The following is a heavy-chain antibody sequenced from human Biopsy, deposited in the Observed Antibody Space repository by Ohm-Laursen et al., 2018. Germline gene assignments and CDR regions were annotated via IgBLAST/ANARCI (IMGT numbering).Heavy chain of an antibody. CDR1: GGTFSNYG. D-gene: IGHD3-9*01. J-gene: IGHJ1*01. V-gene: IGHV1-69*06. Sequence: SVKVSCKAPGGTFSNYGVNWVRQAPGQGLEWLGGNIPILGTGNYAQKFQDRVTVAAGTSTSTATMELRSLRSDDTAVYYCATKLTGYFHHWGQGTLVSVSS. CDR2: NIPILGTG. CDR3: ATKLTGYFHH.